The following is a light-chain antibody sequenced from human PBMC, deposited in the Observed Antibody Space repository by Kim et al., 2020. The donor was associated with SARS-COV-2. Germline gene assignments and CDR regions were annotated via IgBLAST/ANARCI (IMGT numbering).Light chain of an antibody. V-gene: IGLV2-14*03. CDR3: SSYTSINTRV. CDR1: SSDVGAYKY. J-gene: IGLJ2*01. CDR2: DVS. Sequence: QSALTQPASVSGSPGQSITISCTGTSSDVGAYKYVSWYQQQPGEAPKLMIYDVSNRPSGVSNRFSGSKSGNTASLIISGLQAEDEADYYCSSYTSINTRVFGGGTQLTVL.